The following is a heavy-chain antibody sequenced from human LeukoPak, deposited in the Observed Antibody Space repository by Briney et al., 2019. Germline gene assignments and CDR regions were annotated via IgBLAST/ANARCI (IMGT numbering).Heavy chain of an antibody. Sequence: ASVKVSCKASGYTFTSYGISWVRQAPGQGLEWMGWISTYNGNTNYAQKLQGRVTMTTDTSTSTAYMELRSLRSGDTAVYYCARVGPYYYDSSGYYFFDYWGQGTLVTVSS. CDR1: GYTFTSYG. CDR3: ARVGPYYYDSSGYYFFDY. D-gene: IGHD3-22*01. V-gene: IGHV1-18*01. J-gene: IGHJ4*02. CDR2: ISTYNGNT.